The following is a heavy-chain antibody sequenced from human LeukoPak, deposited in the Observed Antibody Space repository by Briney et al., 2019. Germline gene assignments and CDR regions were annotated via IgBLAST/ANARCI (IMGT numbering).Heavy chain of an antibody. D-gene: IGHD3-10*01. CDR3: ARASPTYYSGSGTYRAYYMDV. J-gene: IGHJ6*03. Sequence: SETLSLTCTVSGGSISSYYWSWIRQPPGKGLEWIGYIYYSGNTNYNPSLRSRVTMSLDTPKNQFSLKLTSVTAADTAVYYCARASPTYYSGSGTYRAYYMDVWGKGTTVIVSS. CDR2: IYYSGNT. CDR1: GGSISSYY. V-gene: IGHV4-59*01.